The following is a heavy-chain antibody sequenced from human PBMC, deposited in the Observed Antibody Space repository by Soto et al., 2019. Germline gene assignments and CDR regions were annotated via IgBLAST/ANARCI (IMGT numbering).Heavy chain of an antibody. CDR3: AKEREAVASYYYYYGLDV. CDR2: ISGSGGST. CDR1: GFTFSSYW. J-gene: IGHJ6*02. V-gene: IGHV3-23*01. D-gene: IGHD6-19*01. Sequence: GGSLRLSCAASGFTFSSYWMSWVRQAPGKGLEWVSAISGSGGSTYYADSVKGRFTISRDNSKNTLYLQMNSLRAEDTAVYYCAKEREAVASYYYYYGLDVWGQGTTVTVSS.